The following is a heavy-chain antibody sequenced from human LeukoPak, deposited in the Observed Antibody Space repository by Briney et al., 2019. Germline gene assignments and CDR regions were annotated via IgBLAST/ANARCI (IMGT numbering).Heavy chain of an antibody. CDR1: GGSFSGYY. CDR3: ARGPGTWYYY. J-gene: IGHJ4*02. Sequence: SETLSLTCAVYGGSFSGYYWSWIRQPPGKGLEWIGEINHSGSTNYNPSLKSRVTISIDTSKNQFSLKLSSLTAADTALYYCARGPGTWYYYWGQGTLVTVSS. CDR2: INHSGST. D-gene: IGHD6-13*01. V-gene: IGHV4-34*01.